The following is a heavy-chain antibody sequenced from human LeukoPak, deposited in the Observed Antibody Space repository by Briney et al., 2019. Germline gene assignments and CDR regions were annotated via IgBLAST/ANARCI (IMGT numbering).Heavy chain of an antibody. CDR3: ARVFGSGWYLNWFDP. J-gene: IGHJ5*02. D-gene: IGHD6-19*01. V-gene: IGHV4-39*07. CDR2: IYYSGST. Sequence: PSETLSLTCTVSGGSISSYYWGWIRQPPGKGLEWIGSIYYSGSTYYNPSLKSRVTISVDTSKNQFSLKLSSVTAADTAVYYCARVFGSGWYLNWFDPWGQGTLVTVSS. CDR1: GGSISSYY.